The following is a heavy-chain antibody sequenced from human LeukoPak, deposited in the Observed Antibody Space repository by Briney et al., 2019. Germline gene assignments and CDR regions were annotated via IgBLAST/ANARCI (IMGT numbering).Heavy chain of an antibody. CDR3: ARSYSGWFEDAFDI. V-gene: IGHV4-4*07. D-gene: IGHD6-19*01. Sequence: SETLSLTCTVSGGSISSYYWSWIRQPAGKGLEWIGRIYISGSTNYNPSLKSRVTISVDTSKNQFSLKLNSVTAADTAVYYCARSYSGWFEDAFDIWGQGTMVTVSS. CDR1: GGSISSYY. J-gene: IGHJ3*02. CDR2: IYISGST.